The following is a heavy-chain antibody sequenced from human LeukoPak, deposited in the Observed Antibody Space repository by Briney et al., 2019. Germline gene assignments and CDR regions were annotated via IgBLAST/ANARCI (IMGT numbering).Heavy chain of an antibody. CDR3: ARRAGAYSHPYDY. D-gene: IGHD4/OR15-4a*01. J-gene: IGHJ4*02. CDR1: GFTVSSNS. Sequence: GSLRLSCTVSGFTVSSNSMSWVRQAPGKGLEWVSFIYSDNTHYSDSVKGRFTISRDNSRNTLYLQMNSLRAEDTAVYYCARRAGAYSHPYDYWGQGTLVTVSS. CDR2: IYSDNT. V-gene: IGHV3-53*01.